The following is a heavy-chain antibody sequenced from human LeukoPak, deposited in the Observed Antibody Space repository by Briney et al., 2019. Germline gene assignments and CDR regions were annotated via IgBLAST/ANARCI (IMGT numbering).Heavy chain of an antibody. J-gene: IGHJ4*02. CDR1: GYTLTELS. D-gene: IGHD3-22*01. CDR2: FDPEDGET. Sequence: GASVKVSCKVSGYTLTELSMHWVRQAPGKGLEWMGGFDPEDGETIYAQKFQGRVTMTTDTSTSTAYMELRSLRSDDTAVYYCASSGSNYYDSSGYPTGPFDYWGQGTLVTVSS. V-gene: IGHV1-24*01. CDR3: ASSGSNYYDSSGYPTGPFDY.